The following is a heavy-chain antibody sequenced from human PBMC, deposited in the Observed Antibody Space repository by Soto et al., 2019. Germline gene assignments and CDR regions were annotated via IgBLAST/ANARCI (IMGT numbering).Heavy chain of an antibody. Sequence: SEILSLTCAVYGGSFSGYYWSWIRQPPGKGLEWIGEINHSGSTNYNPSLKSRVTISVDTSKNQFSLKLSSVTAADTAVYYCARGRDYYGSGSYYSNYYYYGMDVWGQGTTVTVSS. V-gene: IGHV4-34*01. CDR1: GGSFSGYY. CDR3: ARGRDYYGSGSYYSNYYYYGMDV. D-gene: IGHD3-10*01. CDR2: INHSGST. J-gene: IGHJ6*02.